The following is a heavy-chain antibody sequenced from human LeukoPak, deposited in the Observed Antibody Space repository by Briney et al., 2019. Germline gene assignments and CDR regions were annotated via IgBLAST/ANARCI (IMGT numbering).Heavy chain of an antibody. J-gene: IGHJ4*02. D-gene: IGHD6-19*01. V-gene: IGHV3-30-3*01. CDR1: GFTFSSYA. CDR2: ILYDGSNK. CDR3: ARNGGWYEFDY. Sequence: GRSLRLSCAASGFTFSSYAMHWVRQARGKGLEWVAVILYDGSNKYYADSVKGRFTISRDNSKNTLYLQMNSLRAEDTAVYYCARNGGWYEFDYWGQGTLVTVSS.